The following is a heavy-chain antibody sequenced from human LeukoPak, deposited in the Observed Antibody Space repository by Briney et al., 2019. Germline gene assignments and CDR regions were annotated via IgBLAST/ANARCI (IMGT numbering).Heavy chain of an antibody. D-gene: IGHD2-2*01. CDR3: ATSSQYYFDY. CDR1: GFTFSRYT. Sequence: GGSLRLSCAASGFTFSRYTMNWVRQAPGKGLEWVSSISSRSSYIYYSDSVKGRFTISRDNAKNSLYQQMNSLRAEDTAVYYCATSSQYYFDYWGQGTLVTVSS. J-gene: IGHJ4*02. CDR2: ISSRSSYI. V-gene: IGHV3-21*01.